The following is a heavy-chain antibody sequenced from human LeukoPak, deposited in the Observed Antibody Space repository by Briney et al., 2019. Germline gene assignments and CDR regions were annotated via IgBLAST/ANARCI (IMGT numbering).Heavy chain of an antibody. J-gene: IGHJ4*02. CDR3: ARADGGDFDY. CDR2: ISYDGSNK. V-gene: IGHV3-30-3*01. CDR1: GFTFSSYA. Sequence: GGSLRLSCAASGFTFSSYAMHWVRQAPGKGLEWVAVISYDGSNKYYADSVKGRFTISRDSSKNTLYLQMNSLRAEDTAVYYCARADGGDFDYWGQGTLVTVSS.